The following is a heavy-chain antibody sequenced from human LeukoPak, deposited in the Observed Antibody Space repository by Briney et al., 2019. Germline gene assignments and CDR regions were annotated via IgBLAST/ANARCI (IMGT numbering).Heavy chain of an antibody. CDR2: ISGSGGST. Sequence: GGSPRLSCAASGFTFSSYAMSWVRQAPGKGLEWVSAISGSGGSTYYADSVKGRFTISRDNSKNTLYLQMNSLRAEDTAVYYCAKNGVFGVVTSYYFDYWGQGTLVTVSS. V-gene: IGHV3-23*01. J-gene: IGHJ4*02. CDR3: AKNGVFGVVTSYYFDY. D-gene: IGHD3-3*01. CDR1: GFTFSSYA.